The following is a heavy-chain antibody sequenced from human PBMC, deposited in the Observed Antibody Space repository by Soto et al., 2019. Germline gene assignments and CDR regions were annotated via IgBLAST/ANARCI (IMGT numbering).Heavy chain of an antibody. J-gene: IGHJ3*01. V-gene: IGHV1-3*04. D-gene: IGHD7-27*01. Sequence: QVPVVQSGAEVKRPGAAVKVPCKASGYTFTSNAMHWVRQAPGQRLEWMGWINTGNGNTKSSQKFQGRITITRDTSASTASMELSSLTFEDTAVYYCARDFNWAFDVWGQGTVVTVSS. CDR2: INTGNGNT. CDR3: ARDFNWAFDV. CDR1: GYTFTSNA.